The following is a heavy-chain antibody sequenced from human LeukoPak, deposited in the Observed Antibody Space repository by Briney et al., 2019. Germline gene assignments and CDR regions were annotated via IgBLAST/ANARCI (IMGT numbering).Heavy chain of an antibody. CDR3: AREGGASRFDD. CDR1: GFPFSVSA. CDR2: ILSDGTNK. J-gene: IGHJ4*02. D-gene: IGHD5-12*01. Sequence: PGGSLRLSCAASGFPFSVSAMHWVRQAPGKGLEWVTLILSDGTNKYYTDSVKGRFTISRDNYKKTLYLEMNGLRAEDTAVYYCAREGGASRFDDWGQGTLVTVSS. V-gene: IGHV3-30*04.